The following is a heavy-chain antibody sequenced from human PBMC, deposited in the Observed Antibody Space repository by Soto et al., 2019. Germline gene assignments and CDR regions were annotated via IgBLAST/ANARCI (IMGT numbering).Heavy chain of an antibody. J-gene: IGHJ4*02. CDR2: ISGTGGST. CDR3: AKHLADRYHFDY. Sequence: EVQVLESGGSLVQPGGSLRRSCAASGFTFNYYAISWFRQAPGKGLEWVSVISGTGGSTYYADSAKGRFTISRDNSQNSLDLQMNSLRAEDTAVYYCAKHLADRYHFDYWGLGTLVTVSS. D-gene: IGHD1-1*01. V-gene: IGHV3-23*01. CDR1: GFTFNYYA.